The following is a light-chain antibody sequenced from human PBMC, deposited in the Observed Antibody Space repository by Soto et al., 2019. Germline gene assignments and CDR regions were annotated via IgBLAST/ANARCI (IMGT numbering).Light chain of an antibody. Sequence: EIVMTQSPATLSVSPVERATLSCSASQSVTNSLAWYQQKPGQAPRLLIYDASNRATGIPARFSGSGSGTHFTLTISSMQSEDFAVYYCQQYNNWWTFGQGTRWIS. CDR1: QSVTNS. V-gene: IGKV3D-15*01. CDR3: QQYNNWWT. J-gene: IGKJ1*01. CDR2: DAS.